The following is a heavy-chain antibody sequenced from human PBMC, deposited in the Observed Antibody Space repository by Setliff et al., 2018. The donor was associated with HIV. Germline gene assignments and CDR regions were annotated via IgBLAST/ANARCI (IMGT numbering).Heavy chain of an antibody. CDR2: ISYSGST. V-gene: IGHV4-59*08. D-gene: IGHD3-22*01. J-gene: IGHJ6*03. Sequence: SETLSLTCTVSGGSISSFFWSWIRQPPGKGLEWIGHISYSGSTNYNPSLRSRVTISVDTSKNQFSLKLTSVTAADTAVYYCARRRSPPSGFYSKYYMDVWGKGTTVTVSS. CDR1: GGSISSFF. CDR3: ARRRSPPSGFYSKYYMDV.